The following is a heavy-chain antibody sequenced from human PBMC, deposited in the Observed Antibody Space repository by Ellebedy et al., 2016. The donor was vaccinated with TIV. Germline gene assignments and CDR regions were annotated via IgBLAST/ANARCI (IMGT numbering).Heavy chain of an antibody. CDR3: TRGFYEKFDP. J-gene: IGHJ5*02. D-gene: IGHD5/OR15-5a*01. CDR2: ISGYNGDP. V-gene: IGHV1-18*04. CDR1: GYTFTKYG. Sequence: ASVKVSCKASGYTFTKYGISWVRQAPGQGLEWMGWISGYNGDPNYAQKFQGRVTMTTDTSTSTVYMELRSLSFDDTAVYYCTRGFYEKFDPWGQGTLVTVS.